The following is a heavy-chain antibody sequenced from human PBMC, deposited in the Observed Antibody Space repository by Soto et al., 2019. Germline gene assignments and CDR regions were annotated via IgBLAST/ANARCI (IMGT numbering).Heavy chain of an antibody. V-gene: IGHV3-23*01. CDR3: AKDRVGDSGGHFDY. D-gene: IGHD2-21*01. CDR2: ISFAGEST. CDR1: GFTFSNYA. Sequence: HPGGSLRLSCAASGFTFSNYAMTWVRQAPGKGLEWVSFISFAGESTYYADSVEGRFIIFRDNSKNMLYLQMSSLRDEDTAVYYYAKDRVGDSGGHFDYWGRGTLVTVSS. J-gene: IGHJ4*02.